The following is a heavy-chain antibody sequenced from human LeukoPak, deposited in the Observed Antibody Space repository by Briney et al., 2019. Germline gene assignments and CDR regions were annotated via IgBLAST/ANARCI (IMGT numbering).Heavy chain of an antibody. CDR3: ATFDWPDYYYGMDV. V-gene: IGHV3-30*04. D-gene: IGHD3-9*01. CDR1: GFTFSNYA. CDR2: ISYDGSIE. J-gene: IGHJ6*02. Sequence: GGSLRLSCAASGFTFSNYAMHWVRQAPGKGLEWVAYISYDGSIEYYADSVKGRFTISRDNSKNTLYLQMNSLRAEDTAVYYCATFDWPDYYYGMDVWGQGTTVTVSS.